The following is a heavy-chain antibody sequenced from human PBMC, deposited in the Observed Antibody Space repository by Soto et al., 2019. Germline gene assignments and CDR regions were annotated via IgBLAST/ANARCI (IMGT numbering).Heavy chain of an antibody. D-gene: IGHD5-12*01. Sequence: QVQLVQSGAEVRKPGASVTVSCRTSGDTFSDYYIHLVRQAPGQGLEWMGWINPNSGATNYAQKFRGWVTMTRDTSIRTVYMQLSRLRSDDTAVYYCARESGGATATLDYYYFYMDVWGTGTTVTVSS. CDR2: INPNSGAT. CDR1: GDTFSDYY. J-gene: IGHJ6*03. CDR3: ARESGGATATLDYYYFYMDV. V-gene: IGHV1-2*04.